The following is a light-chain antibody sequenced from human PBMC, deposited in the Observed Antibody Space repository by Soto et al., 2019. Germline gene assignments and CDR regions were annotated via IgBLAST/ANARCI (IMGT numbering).Light chain of an antibody. CDR2: GAS. V-gene: IGKV3-15*01. Sequence: EIVMTQCQATLSVSPGAGATLSCTASHYIYSNVAWYQQKPGQAPRLIIYGASTRATGIPARFSGSGSGTEFTLTISSLQSEDFAVYYCQQYNNWPPWTFGQGTKVDIK. CDR1: HYIYSN. CDR3: QQYNNWPPWT. J-gene: IGKJ1*01.